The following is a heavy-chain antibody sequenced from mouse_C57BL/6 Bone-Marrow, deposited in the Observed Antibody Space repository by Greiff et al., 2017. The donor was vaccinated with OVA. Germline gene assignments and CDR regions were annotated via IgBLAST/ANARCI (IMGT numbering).Heavy chain of an antibody. CDR3: ARGGLWPSMDY. D-gene: IGHD1-1*02. CDR2: ISDGGSYT. V-gene: IGHV5-4*03. J-gene: IGHJ4*01. CDR1: GFTFSSYA. Sequence: DVMLVESGGGLVKPGGSLKLSCAASGFTFSSYAMSWVRQTPEKRLEWVATISDGGSYTYYPDNVKGRFTISRDNDKNNLYLQMSHLKSEDTAMYYCARGGLWPSMDYWGQGTSVTVSS.